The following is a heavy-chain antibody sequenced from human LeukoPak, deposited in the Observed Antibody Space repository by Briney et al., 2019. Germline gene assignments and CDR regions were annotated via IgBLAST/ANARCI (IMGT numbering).Heavy chain of an antibody. D-gene: IGHD3-10*01. CDR2: ISSNGGST. J-gene: IGHJ4*02. Sequence: PGGSLGLSGSASGFTFSRYAMHWVRQAPGKGLEYVSAISSNGGSTYYADSVKGRFTISRDNSRNTLHLQMSSLRVEDTAVYYCVKDSSSGSYFDYWGQGTLVTVSS. CDR3: VKDSSSGSYFDY. V-gene: IGHV3-64D*06. CDR1: GFTFSRYA.